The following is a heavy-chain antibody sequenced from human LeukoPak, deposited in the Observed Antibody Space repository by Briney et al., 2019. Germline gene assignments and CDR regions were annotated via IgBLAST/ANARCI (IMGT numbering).Heavy chain of an antibody. CDR2: ISGSDGST. CDR1: GFTFSSYA. CDR3: VREDTPATANY. Sequence: PGGSLRLSCAASGFTFSSYAMTWVRQAPGKGLEWVSSISGSDGSTYYADSVTGRFTISRDNSKDTLFLQMHSLRPGDTAVYYCVREDTPATANYWGQGTLVTVSS. V-gene: IGHV3-23*01. D-gene: IGHD2-21*02. J-gene: IGHJ4*02.